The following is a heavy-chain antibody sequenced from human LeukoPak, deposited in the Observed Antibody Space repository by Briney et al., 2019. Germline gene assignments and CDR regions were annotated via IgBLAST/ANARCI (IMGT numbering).Heavy chain of an antibody. D-gene: IGHD3-3*01. CDR2: INHSGST. CDR1: GGSFSGYY. J-gene: IGHJ4*02. CDR3: ARLRITIFGVVTKFDY. V-gene: IGHV4-34*01. Sequence: SETLSLTCAVYGGSFSGYYWSWIRQPPGKGLEWIGEINHSGSTNYNPSLKSRVAISVDTSKNQFSLKLSSVTAADTAVYYCARLRITIFGVVTKFDYWGQGTLVTVSS.